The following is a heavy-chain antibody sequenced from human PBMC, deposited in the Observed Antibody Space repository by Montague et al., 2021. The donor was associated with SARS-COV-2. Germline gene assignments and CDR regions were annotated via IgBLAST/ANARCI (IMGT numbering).Heavy chain of an antibody. CDR2: SYYSGTT. CDR1: GDSFNSPKYY. J-gene: IGHJ3*02. D-gene: IGHD3-10*01. Sequence: SETLSLTCTVSGDSFNSPKYYCAWIRQPPGKGLEWIGSSYYSGTTYDNPSLRSPVTMSVDTSKTQFSLKMNSVTAADTAVYYCARGSYGSGSYHAFDIWSRGTVVAVSS. V-gene: IGHV4-39*01. CDR3: ARGSYGSGSYHAFDI.